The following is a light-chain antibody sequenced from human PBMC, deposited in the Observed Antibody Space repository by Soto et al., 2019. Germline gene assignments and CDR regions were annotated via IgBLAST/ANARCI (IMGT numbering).Light chain of an antibody. Sequence: EIPMTQSPSTLSASLGETATITCRASQYISNNLAWYQQRPGQAPSLLIYGASTRATGVPARFSGSGSGTEYLIIISSLQYEDSSVYYCQQYNHWSSITFGQGTQLEIK. V-gene: IGKV3-15*01. CDR3: QQYNHWSSIT. J-gene: IGKJ5*01. CDR2: GAS. CDR1: QYISNN.